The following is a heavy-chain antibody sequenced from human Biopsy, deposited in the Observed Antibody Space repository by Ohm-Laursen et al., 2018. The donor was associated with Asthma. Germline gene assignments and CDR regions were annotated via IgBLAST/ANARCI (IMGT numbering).Heavy chain of an antibody. D-gene: IGHD3-3*01. Sequence: SLRLSCAASGFTFSDYYMSWIRQAPGKGLEWISNINGKSNSIEYADSVKGRFSISRDNAKNSLYLQMNSLRAEDTAVYFCAREGNDWSGYVTGDHWGQGSLVTVSS. CDR2: INGKSNSI. V-gene: IGHV3-11*01. J-gene: IGHJ5*02. CDR3: AREGNDWSGYVTGDH. CDR1: GFTFSDYY.